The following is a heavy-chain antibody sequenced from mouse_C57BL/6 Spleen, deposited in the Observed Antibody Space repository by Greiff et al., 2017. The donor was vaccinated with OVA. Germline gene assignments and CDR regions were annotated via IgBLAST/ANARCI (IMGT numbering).Heavy chain of an antibody. CDR3: AYYYGSSYDYAMDY. J-gene: IGHJ4*01. Sequence: DVMLVESGGGLVKPGGSLKLSCAASGFTFSDYGMHWVRQAPEKGLEWVAYISSGSSTIYYADTVKGRFTISRDNAKNTLFLQMTSLRSEDTAMYYCAYYYGSSYDYAMDYWGQGTSVTVSS. CDR1: GFTFSDYG. CDR2: ISSGSSTI. D-gene: IGHD1-1*01. V-gene: IGHV5-17*01.